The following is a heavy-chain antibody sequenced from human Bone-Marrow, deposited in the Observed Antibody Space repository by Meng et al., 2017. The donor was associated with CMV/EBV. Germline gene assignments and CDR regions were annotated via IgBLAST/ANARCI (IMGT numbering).Heavy chain of an antibody. CDR3: ARGGGGDY. CDR1: GGSISSYY. CDR2: IHYRGTT. Sequence: SETLSLTCTVSGGSISSYYWSWIRQPPGKGLEWIGYIHYRGTTNYNPSLRSRVTVSADTSKNQFSLKLSSVTAADTAVYYCARGGGGDYWGQGTLVTVSS. D-gene: IGHD3-16*01. V-gene: IGHV4-59*12. J-gene: IGHJ4*02.